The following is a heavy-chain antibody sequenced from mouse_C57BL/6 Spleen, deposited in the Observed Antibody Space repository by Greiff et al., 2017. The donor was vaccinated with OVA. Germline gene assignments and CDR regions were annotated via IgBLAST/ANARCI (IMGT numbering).Heavy chain of an antibody. V-gene: IGHV1-52*01. CDR3: ARRGAQADFDY. CDR1: GYTFTSYW. D-gene: IGHD3-2*02. J-gene: IGHJ2*01. Sequence: VKLQQPGAELVRPGSSVKLSCKASGYTFTSYWMHWVKQRPIQGLEWIGNIDPSDSETHYNQKFKDKATLTVDKSSSTAYMQLSSLTSEDSAVYYCARRGAQADFDYWGQGTTLTVSS. CDR2: IDPSDSET.